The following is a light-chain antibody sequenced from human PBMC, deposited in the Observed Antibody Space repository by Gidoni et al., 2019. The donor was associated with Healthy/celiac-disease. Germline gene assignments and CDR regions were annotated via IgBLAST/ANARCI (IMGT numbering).Light chain of an antibody. J-gene: IGKJ1*01. CDR2: GSS. V-gene: IGKV3-15*01. Sequence: EIVLTQSPATLSVSPGERATLSCRASQSVSSNLAWYQQKHGQAPRLLIYGSSTRATGIQARFSGSGSGKEFTLTISSLQYEDFAVYYCQQYNNWPRTFGQGTKVEIK. CDR1: QSVSSN. CDR3: QQYNNWPRT.